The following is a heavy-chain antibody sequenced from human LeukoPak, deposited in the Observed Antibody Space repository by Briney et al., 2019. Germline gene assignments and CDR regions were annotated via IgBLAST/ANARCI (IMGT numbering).Heavy chain of an antibody. CDR3: ARSFDYNLDY. J-gene: IGHJ4*02. D-gene: IGHD4-11*01. V-gene: IGHV4-34*01. CDR1: GGSFSGYC. Sequence: PSETLSLTCAVYGGSFSGYCWSWIRQPPGKGLEWIGEINHSGSTNYNPSLKSRVTVSVDTSKNQFSLKLSSVTAADTAVYYCARSFDYNLDYWGQGTLVTVSS. CDR2: INHSGST.